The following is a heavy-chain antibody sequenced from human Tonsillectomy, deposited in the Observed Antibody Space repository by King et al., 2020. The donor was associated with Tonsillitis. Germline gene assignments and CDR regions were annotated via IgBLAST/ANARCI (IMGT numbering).Heavy chain of an antibody. CDR1: GGSISSYY. D-gene: IGHD3-22*01. CDR3: ARNSGFWSYWYFDL. J-gene: IGHJ2*01. CDR2: MYYSGST. V-gene: IGHV4-59*08. Sequence: VQLQESGPGLVKPSETLSLTCTVSGGSISSYYWSWIRQPPGKGLEWIGYMYYSGSTNYNPSLKSRVTISVDTSKNQFSLKLSSVTAADTAVYSCARNSGFWSYWYFDLWGRGTLVTVSS.